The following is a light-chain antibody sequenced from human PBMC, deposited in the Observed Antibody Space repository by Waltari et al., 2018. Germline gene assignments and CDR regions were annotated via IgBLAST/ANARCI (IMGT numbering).Light chain of an antibody. CDR1: SSDVGGYHH. CDR2: EVT. Sequence: QSALTQPASVSGSPGQSITISCTGTSSDVGGYHHVSWYQHHPGKAPNLMIFEVTDRPSGVSNRGSGSKSGNTASLTISGLQAEDEADYYCSSYTTSNTWVFGGGTKVTVL. V-gene: IGLV2-14*01. J-gene: IGLJ3*02. CDR3: SSYTTSNTWV.